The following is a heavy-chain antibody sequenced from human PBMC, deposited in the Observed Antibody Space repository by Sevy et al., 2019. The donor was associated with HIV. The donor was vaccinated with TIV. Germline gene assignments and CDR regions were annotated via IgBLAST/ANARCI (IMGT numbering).Heavy chain of an antibody. Sequence: ASVKVSCKASGYTFTSYDINWVRLATGQGLEWMGWMNPNSGNTGYAQKFQGRVTMTRNTSISTAYMELSSLRSEDTAVYYCARRLPSPRPRSVIRAIDAFDIWGQGTMVTVSS. J-gene: IGHJ3*02. D-gene: IGHD3-22*01. CDR2: MNPNSGNT. CDR1: GYTFTSYD. CDR3: ARRLPSPRPRSVIRAIDAFDI. V-gene: IGHV1-8*01.